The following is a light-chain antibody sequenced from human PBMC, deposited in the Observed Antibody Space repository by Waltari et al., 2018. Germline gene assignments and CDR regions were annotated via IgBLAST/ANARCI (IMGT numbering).Light chain of an antibody. J-gene: IGLJ2*01. Sequence: QSVLTQPPSVSGAPGQRVTISCTGSSSNIGARYDVHWYQQVPGAAPKLLIYSNTNLPSGVPDRFSGSKSGTSASLAITGLQAEDEADYYCQSYDSSLSVLFGGGTKLTVL. CDR1: SSNIGARYD. CDR3: QSYDSSLSVL. CDR2: SNT. V-gene: IGLV1-40*01.